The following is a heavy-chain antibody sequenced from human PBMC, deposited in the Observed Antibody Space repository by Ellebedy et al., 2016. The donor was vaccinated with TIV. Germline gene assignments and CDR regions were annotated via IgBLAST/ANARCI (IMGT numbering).Heavy chain of an antibody. Sequence: GESLKISCAASGFSFSTYAMHWVRQIPGKGLEWVAVKSFAQSDEYYADSVKGRFTISRDNSKNTLYLDMNDLKIEDTALYYCARPQNSYGFLYFLDHWGQGTLVTVSS. CDR1: GFSFSTYA. D-gene: IGHD2/OR15-2a*01. CDR2: KSFAQSDE. J-gene: IGHJ4*02. CDR3: ARPQNSYGFLYFLDH. V-gene: IGHV3-30*04.